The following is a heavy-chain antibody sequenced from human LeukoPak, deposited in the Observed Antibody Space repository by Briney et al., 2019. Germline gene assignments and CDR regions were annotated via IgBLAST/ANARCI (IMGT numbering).Heavy chain of an antibody. V-gene: IGHV3-23*01. D-gene: IGHD2-15*01. CDR1: GFTFSTYA. CDR2: ISASGGTT. J-gene: IGHJ4*02. CDR3: ALVREAATLLPDY. Sequence: GGSLRLSCAASGFTFSTYAMSWVRQAPGKGLEWVSGISASGGTTYYADSVKGRFTISRDNSKNTLYLQMNSLRAEDTAVYYCALVREAATLLPDYWGQGTLVTVSS.